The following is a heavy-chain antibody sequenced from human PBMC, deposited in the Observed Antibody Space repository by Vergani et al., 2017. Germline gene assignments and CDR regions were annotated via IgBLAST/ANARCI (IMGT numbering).Heavy chain of an antibody. J-gene: IGHJ4*02. Sequence: QVQLQESGPGLVKPSETLSLTCTVSGGSISSYYWSWIRQPPGKGLEWIGYIYYSGSTNYNPALKSRVTISVDTSKNQFSLKLRSVTAADTAVYYCARTTRYFDYWGQGTLVTVSS. CDR3: ARTTRYFDY. V-gene: IGHV4-59*01. D-gene: IGHD1-26*01. CDR1: GGSISSYY. CDR2: IYYSGST.